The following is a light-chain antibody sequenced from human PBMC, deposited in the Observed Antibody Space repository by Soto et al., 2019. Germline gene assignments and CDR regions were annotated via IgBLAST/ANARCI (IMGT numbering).Light chain of an antibody. Sequence: EIVMTQSPATLCVSPGERATLSCRASQSVRSYLAWFQQKPGQAPRLLIYAASTRATGIPDRFSGSGSGTDFTLTISRLEPEDFAVYFCQQFGNSPWTFGQGTKVDIK. CDR2: AAS. CDR3: QQFGNSPWT. J-gene: IGKJ1*01. V-gene: IGKV3-20*01. CDR1: QSVRSY.